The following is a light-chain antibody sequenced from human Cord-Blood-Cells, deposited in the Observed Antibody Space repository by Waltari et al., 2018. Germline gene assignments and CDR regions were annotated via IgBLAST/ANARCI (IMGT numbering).Light chain of an antibody. CDR1: SSNIGNNA. CDR2: YAD. V-gene: IGLV1-36*01. J-gene: IGLJ3*02. Sequence: QSVLTQPPSVSEAPRQRVTISCSGSSSNIGNNAVNWYQQLPGKAPKLLIYYADLLPSGGSDRFSGSKSGTSASLAISGLQSEDGADYYCAAWDDSLNGWVFGGGTKLTVL. CDR3: AAWDDSLNGWV.